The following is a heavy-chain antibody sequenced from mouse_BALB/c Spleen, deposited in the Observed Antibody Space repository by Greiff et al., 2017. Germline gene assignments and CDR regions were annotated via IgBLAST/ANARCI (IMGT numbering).Heavy chain of an antibody. Sequence: QVQLQQPGAELVKPGASVKLSCKASGYTFTSYYMYWVKQRPGQGLEWIGGINPSNGGTNFTEKFKSKATLTVDKSSSTAYMQLSNLTSEDSAVYYSTSSMTAMDDWGQGTSVTVSS. V-gene: IGHV1S81*02. CDR3: TSSMTAMDD. CDR2: INPSNGGT. CDR1: GYTFTSYY. J-gene: IGHJ4*01. D-gene: IGHD2-3*01.